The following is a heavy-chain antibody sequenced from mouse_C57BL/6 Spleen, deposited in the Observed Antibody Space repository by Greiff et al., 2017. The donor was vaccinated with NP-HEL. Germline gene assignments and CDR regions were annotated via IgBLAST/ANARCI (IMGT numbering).Heavy chain of an antibody. CDR3: ARYGDYDDYYAMDY. CDR1: GFTFTDYY. CDR2: IRNKANGYTT. D-gene: IGHD2-4*01. J-gene: IGHJ4*01. Sequence: DVMLVESGGGLVQPGGSLSLSCAASGFTFTDYYMSWVRQPPGKALEWLGFIRNKANGYTTEYSASVKGRFTISRDNSQSILYLQMNDLRAEDSATYYCARYGDYDDYYAMDYWGQGTSVTVSS. V-gene: IGHV7-3*01.